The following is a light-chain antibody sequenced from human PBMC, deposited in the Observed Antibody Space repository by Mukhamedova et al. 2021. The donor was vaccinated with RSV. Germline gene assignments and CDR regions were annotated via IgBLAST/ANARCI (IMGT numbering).Light chain of an antibody. V-gene: IGKV1-12*01. Sequence: QKPGKAPQLVIYGASSLKSGVPSRFSGSGSGTDFTFTISSLQPDDLATYYCQQTNAFPYTFGQGTKLEIK. CDR2: GAS. CDR3: QQTNAFPYT. J-gene: IGKJ2*01.